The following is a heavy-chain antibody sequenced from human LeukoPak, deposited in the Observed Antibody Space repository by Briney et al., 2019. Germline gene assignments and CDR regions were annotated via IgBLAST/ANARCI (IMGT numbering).Heavy chain of an antibody. CDR3: ARDNDILTGYPDY. CDR1: GFTFSSYG. CDR2: IWYDGSNK. J-gene: IGHJ4*02. Sequence: GRSLRLSCAASGFTFSSYGMHWVRQAPGKGLEWVAVIWYDGSNKYYADSVKGRFTISRDNSKNTLYLQMNSLRADDTAVYYCARDNDILTGYPDYWGQGTLVTVSS. D-gene: IGHD3-9*01. V-gene: IGHV3-33*01.